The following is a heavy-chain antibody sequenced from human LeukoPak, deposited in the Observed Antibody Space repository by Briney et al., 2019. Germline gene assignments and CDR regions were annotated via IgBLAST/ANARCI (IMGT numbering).Heavy chain of an antibody. J-gene: IGHJ3*02. CDR3: ATDRPFDAFDI. CDR2: ISSSSSYK. V-gene: IGHV3-21*01. CDR1: GFTFSSYS. Sequence: GGSLRLSCAASGFTFSSYSMNWVRQAPGKGLEWVSSISSSSSYKYYADSVKGRFTISRDNAKNSLYLQMNSLRAEDTAVYYCATDRPFDAFDIWGQGTMVTVSS.